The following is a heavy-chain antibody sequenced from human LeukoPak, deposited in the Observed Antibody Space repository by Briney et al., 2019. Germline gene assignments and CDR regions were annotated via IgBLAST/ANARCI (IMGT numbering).Heavy chain of an antibody. CDR2: IYYSGST. CDR1: GGSISSYY. V-gene: IGHV4-59*01. CDR3: ARYVWGSYPTFEDY. J-gene: IGHJ4*02. D-gene: IGHD3-16*02. Sequence: TSETLSLTCTVSGGSISSYYWGWIRQPPGKGLEWIGYIYYSGSTNYNPSLKSRVTISVDTSKKQLSLKLSSVTAADTAVYFCARYVWGSYPTFEDYWGQGTLVTVSS.